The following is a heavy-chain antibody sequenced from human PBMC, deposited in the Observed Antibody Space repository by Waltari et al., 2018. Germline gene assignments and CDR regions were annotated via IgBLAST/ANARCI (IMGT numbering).Heavy chain of an antibody. Sequence: QVQLVQSGAEVKKPGSSVKVSCKASGGTFSSYAIRWVLQAPGQGLEWMGGIIPIFGTANYAQKFQGRVTITADKSTSTAYMELSSLRSEDTAVYYCARGRGSSGRNWYFDLWGRGTLVTVSS. CDR3: ARGRGSSGRNWYFDL. V-gene: IGHV1-69*14. CDR2: IIPIFGTA. J-gene: IGHJ2*01. CDR1: GGTFSSYA. D-gene: IGHD6-19*01.